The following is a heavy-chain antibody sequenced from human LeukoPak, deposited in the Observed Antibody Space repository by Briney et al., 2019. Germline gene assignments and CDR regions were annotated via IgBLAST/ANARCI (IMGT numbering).Heavy chain of an antibody. Sequence: SETLSLTCTVSGGSISSYYWSWLRQPPGKGLEWIGYIYYSGSTNYNPSLKSRVTISVDTSKNQFSLKLSSVTAADTAVYYCAKGPKLGYCSGGSCYSDYWGQGTLVTVSS. CDR2: IYYSGST. CDR3: AKGPKLGYCSGGSCYSDY. J-gene: IGHJ4*02. D-gene: IGHD2-15*01. V-gene: IGHV4-59*08. CDR1: GGSISSYY.